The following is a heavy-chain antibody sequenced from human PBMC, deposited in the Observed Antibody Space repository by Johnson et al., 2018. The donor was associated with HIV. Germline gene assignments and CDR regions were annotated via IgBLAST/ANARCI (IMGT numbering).Heavy chain of an antibody. V-gene: IGHV3-20*04. Sequence: VQLVESGGGVVRPGGSLRLSCAASGFTFDDYGMSWVRQAPGKGLEWVSGISWNSGTIGYADSVKGRFTISRDNAKNSLYLQMNSLRAEDTALYYCAKNEAVAVAGIVGAAFDIWGQGTRVTVSS. D-gene: IGHD6-19*01. J-gene: IGHJ3*02. CDR1: GFTFDDYG. CDR3: AKNEAVAVAGIVGAAFDI. CDR2: ISWNSGTI.